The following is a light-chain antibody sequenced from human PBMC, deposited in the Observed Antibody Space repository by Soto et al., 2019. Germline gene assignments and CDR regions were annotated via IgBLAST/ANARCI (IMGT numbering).Light chain of an antibody. CDR2: GAS. Sequence: EIVLTQSPGTLSLSPGERATLSCRASQSVSSSYLAWYQQKPGQAPRLLIYGASSRATGIPERFSGSGSGTDFTLTISRLEPEYFAVYYCQQYGSSPLTFGPGTNVDIK. CDR3: QQYGSSPLT. V-gene: IGKV3-20*01. J-gene: IGKJ3*01. CDR1: QSVSSSY.